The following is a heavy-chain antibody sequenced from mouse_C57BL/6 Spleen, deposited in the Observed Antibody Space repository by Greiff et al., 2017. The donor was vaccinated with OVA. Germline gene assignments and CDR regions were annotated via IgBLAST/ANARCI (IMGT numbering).Heavy chain of an antibody. D-gene: IGHD1-1*01. CDR3: AVDVTTVNYFDY. J-gene: IGHJ2*01. CDR2: IYPRSGST. CDR1: GYTFTSYG. V-gene: IGHV1-81*01. Sequence: VQLVASGAELARPGASVKLSCKASGYTFTSYGISWVKQRTGQGLEWIGEIYPRSGSTYYNEKFKGKATLTADKSSSTAYMELRSLTAEDSAVYFCAVDVTTVNYFDYWGQGTTLTVSS.